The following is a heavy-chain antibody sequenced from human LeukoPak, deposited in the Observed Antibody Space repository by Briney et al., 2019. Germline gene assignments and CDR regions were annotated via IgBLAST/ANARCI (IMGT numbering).Heavy chain of an antibody. D-gene: IGHD3-10*01. V-gene: IGHV4-4*07. J-gene: IGHJ4*02. CDR1: GGSISSYY. CDR2: IETSGNT. Sequence: PSETLSLTCTVSGGSISSYYWSWIRQPAGKGLEWIGRIETSGNTNYKPSLKGRVTMSVDTSKNQFSLKLSSVTAADTAVYYCARDSYYYGSGSYPFDYWGQGTLVTVSS. CDR3: ARDSYYYGSGSYPFDY.